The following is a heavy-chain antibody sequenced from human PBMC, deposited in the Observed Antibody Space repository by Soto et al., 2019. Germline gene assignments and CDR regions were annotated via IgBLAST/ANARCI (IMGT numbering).Heavy chain of an antibody. CDR3: ARDEYNDSSD. D-gene: IGHD1-1*01. CDR2: IFHDGST. V-gene: IGHV4-4*02. Sequence: QVHLQESGPGLVKPSGTLSLTCAVSGASISSGSWWSWVRQPPGKGLEWIGEIFHDGSTNYNPSLKSRVTMSVDKSKNYFSLELTSVTAADTALYYCARDEYNDSSDWGQGTLVTGSS. J-gene: IGHJ4*02. CDR1: GASISSGSW.